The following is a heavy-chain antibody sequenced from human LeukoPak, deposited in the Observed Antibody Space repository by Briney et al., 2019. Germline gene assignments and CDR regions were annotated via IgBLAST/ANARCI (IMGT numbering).Heavy chain of an antibody. CDR1: GFTFSSYG. D-gene: IGHD3-16*01. J-gene: IGHJ3*02. CDR3: AKDKGGGYGNDGCDI. Sequence: PGRSLRLSCAASGFTFSSYGMHWVRQAPGKGLEWVAVISYDGSNQYYADSVKGRFTISRDNSKNTLYLQMNSLRAEDTAVYYCAKDKGGGYGNDGCDIWGRGTMVTVSS. CDR2: ISYDGSNQ. V-gene: IGHV3-30*18.